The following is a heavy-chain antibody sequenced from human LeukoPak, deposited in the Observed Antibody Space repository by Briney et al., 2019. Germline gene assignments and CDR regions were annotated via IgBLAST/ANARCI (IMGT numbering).Heavy chain of an antibody. CDR2: ISSSSSYI. J-gene: IGHJ1*01. CDR1: GFTFSSYS. D-gene: IGHD3-3*01. CDR3: ASDPPTYYDFWSGPGTEYFQH. Sequence: GGSLRLSCAASGFTFSSYSMNWVRQAPGKGLEWVSSISSSSSYIYYADSVKGRFTISRDNAKNSLYLQMNSLRAEDTAVYYCASDPPTYYDFWSGPGTEYFQHWGQGTLVTVSS. V-gene: IGHV3-21*01.